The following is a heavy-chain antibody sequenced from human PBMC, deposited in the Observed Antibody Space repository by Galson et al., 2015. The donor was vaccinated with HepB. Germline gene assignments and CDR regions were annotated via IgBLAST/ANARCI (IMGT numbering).Heavy chain of an antibody. Sequence: SVKVSCKASGYTFTSYGISWVRQAPGQGLEWMGWISAYNGNTNYAQKLQGRVTMTTDTSTSTAYMELRSLRSDDTAVYYCARAGAGSGYEYYYYGMDVWGQGTTVTVSS. J-gene: IGHJ6*02. CDR3: ARAGAGSGYEYYYYGMDV. D-gene: IGHD5-12*01. V-gene: IGHV1-18*04. CDR1: GYTFTSYG. CDR2: ISAYNGNT.